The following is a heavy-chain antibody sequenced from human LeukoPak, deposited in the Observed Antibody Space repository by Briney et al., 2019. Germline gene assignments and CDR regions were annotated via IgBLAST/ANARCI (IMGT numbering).Heavy chain of an antibody. V-gene: IGHV3-48*03. CDR2: ISSSATNI. D-gene: IGHD3-10*01. J-gene: IGHJ3*02. CDR1: RFSFSSYE. CDR3: AKEGSYDALDI. Sequence: PGGSLRLSCAASRFSFSSYEMIWVRLAPGKGLEWVSHISSSATNIYYADSVKGRFTVSRDNAKNSLYLQMDSLRAEDTAVYYCAKEGSYDALDIWGQGTMVTVSS.